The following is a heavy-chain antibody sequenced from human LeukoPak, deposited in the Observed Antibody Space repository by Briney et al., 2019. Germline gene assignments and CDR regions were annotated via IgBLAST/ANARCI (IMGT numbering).Heavy chain of an antibody. D-gene: IGHD6-19*01. CDR3: AKSGSSGWYAPYYFDY. V-gene: IGHV3-33*06. Sequence: GRSLRLSCAASGFTFSSYGMHWVRQAPGKGLEWVAVIWYDGSNKYYADSVKGRFTISRDNSKNTLYLQMNSLRAEDTAVYYCAKSGSSGWYAPYYFDYWGQGTLVTVSS. CDR2: IWYDGSNK. CDR1: GFTFSSYG. J-gene: IGHJ4*02.